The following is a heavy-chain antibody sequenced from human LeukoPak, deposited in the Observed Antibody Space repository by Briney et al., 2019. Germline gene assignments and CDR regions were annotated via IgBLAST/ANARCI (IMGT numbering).Heavy chain of an antibody. CDR3: AKSRSGSANWALQIFDN. Sequence: MPGGSLRLSCAASGFTFSSYSMNWVRQAPGKGLEWVSSISSSSSYIYDADSVNGRFTISRDNSKNSLFVQMNSLRAEDTAVYFCAKSRSGSANWALQIFDNWGQGTLVTVSS. D-gene: IGHD1-1*01. V-gene: IGHV3-21*03. CDR2: ISSSSSYI. CDR1: GFTFSSYS. J-gene: IGHJ4*02.